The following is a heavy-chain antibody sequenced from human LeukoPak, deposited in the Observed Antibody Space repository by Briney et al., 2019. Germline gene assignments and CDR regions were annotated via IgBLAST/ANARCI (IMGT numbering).Heavy chain of an antibody. CDR1: GYTFTGYY. CDR3: ARGNSVTTIFYYYYYMDV. D-gene: IGHD3-9*01. V-gene: IGHV1-8*03. Sequence: ASVKVSCKASGYTFTGYYMHWVRQAPGQGLEWMGWMNPNSGNTGYAQKFQGRVTITRNTSISTAYMELSSLRSEDTAVYYCARGNSVTTIFYYYYYMDVWGKGTTVTVSS. CDR2: MNPNSGNT. J-gene: IGHJ6*03.